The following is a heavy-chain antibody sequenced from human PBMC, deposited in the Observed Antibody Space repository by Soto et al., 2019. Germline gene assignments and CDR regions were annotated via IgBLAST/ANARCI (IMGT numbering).Heavy chain of an antibody. Sequence: SETLSLTCTVSGRSFSSGDYYWNWIRQPPGKGLEWIGYIYYSGNTYSNPSLKSRVTISVDTSKNQFSLKLTSVTAADTAVYYCARGYDTTGYYASSFDYWGQGTLVTV. CDR2: IYYSGNT. CDR1: GRSFSSGDYY. D-gene: IGHD3-22*01. V-gene: IGHV4-30-4*01. CDR3: ARGYDTTGYYASSFDY. J-gene: IGHJ4*02.